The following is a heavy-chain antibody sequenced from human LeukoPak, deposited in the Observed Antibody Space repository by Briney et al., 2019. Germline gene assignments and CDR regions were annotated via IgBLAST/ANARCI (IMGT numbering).Heavy chain of an antibody. CDR2: ISSSSSTI. CDR3: ARAQYQLLSVGGEFDY. CDR1: GFTFSSYS. D-gene: IGHD2-2*01. Sequence: PGGSLRLSCAASGFTFSSYSMNWVSQAPGKGLGWVSYISSSSSTIYYADSVKGRFTISRDNAKNSLYLQMNSLRAEDTAVYYCARAQYQLLSVGGEFDYWGQGTLVTVSS. V-gene: IGHV3-48*01. J-gene: IGHJ4*02.